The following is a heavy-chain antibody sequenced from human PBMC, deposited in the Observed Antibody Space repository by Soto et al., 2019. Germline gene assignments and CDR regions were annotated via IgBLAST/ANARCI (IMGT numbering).Heavy chain of an antibody. CDR3: ARDTQGDY. J-gene: IGHJ4*02. V-gene: IGHV4-59*01. CDR1: GVSITTYY. CDR2: IYYSGST. Sequence: QVQLQESGPGLVKPSETLSLTCTVSGVSITTYYWSWIRQPPGKGLEWIGYIYYSGSTNYNPSLKSRVTVSVDTSKNHFSLKLSSVTAADTAVYYCARDTQGDYWGQGTLVTVSS.